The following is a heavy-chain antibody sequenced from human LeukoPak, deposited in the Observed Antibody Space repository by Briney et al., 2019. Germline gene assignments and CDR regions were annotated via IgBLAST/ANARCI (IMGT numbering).Heavy chain of an antibody. D-gene: IGHD5-12*01. J-gene: IGHJ4*02. V-gene: IGHV3-33*01. CDR2: IWYDGSNK. Sequence: PGGSLRLSCAASGFTFSSCGMHWVRQSPGKGREWVAVIWYDGSNKYYADSVKGRFTISRDNSKNTLYLQMNSLRAEDTAVYYCARDRGGYEGFDYWGQGTLVTVSS. CDR3: ARDRGGYEGFDY. CDR1: GFTFSSCG.